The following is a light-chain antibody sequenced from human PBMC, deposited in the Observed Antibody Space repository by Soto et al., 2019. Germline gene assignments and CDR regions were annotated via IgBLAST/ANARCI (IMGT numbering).Light chain of an antibody. CDR2: KAS. CDR1: QSISSW. CDR3: QQYNSYPYT. V-gene: IGKV1-5*03. Sequence: DIQMTQSPSTLSASVGDRVTITCRASQSISSWLAWYQQKPGTATKLLIYKASSLESGVPSRFRGSGSGTEFNLTISSLQPDYFATYYCQQYNSYPYTFGQGNKLEIK. J-gene: IGKJ2*01.